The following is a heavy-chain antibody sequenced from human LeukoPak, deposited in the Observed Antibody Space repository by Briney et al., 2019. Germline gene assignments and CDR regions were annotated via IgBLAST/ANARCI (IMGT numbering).Heavy chain of an antibody. CDR2: INHSGST. CDR1: GGSFSGYY. V-gene: IGHV4-34*01. J-gene: IGHJ5*02. Sequence: SETLSLTCAVYGGSFSGYYWSWIRQPPGKGLEWIGEINHSGSTNYNPSLKSRVTISVDKSKNQFSLKLSSVTAADTAVYYCARQVSALQNWFDPWGQGTLVTVSS. D-gene: IGHD6-25*01. CDR3: ARQVSALQNWFDP.